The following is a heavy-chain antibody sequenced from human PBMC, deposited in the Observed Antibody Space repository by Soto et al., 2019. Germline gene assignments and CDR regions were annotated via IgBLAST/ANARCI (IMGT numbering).Heavy chain of an antibody. CDR3: ARDLRFLEWSYYFDY. Sequence: PGGSLRLSCAASGFTFSSYGMHWVRQAPGKGLEWVAVIWYDGSNKYYADSVKGRFTISRDNSKNTLYLQMNSLRAEDTAVYYCARDLRFLEWSYYFDYWGQGTLVTVSS. CDR1: GFTFSSYG. D-gene: IGHD3-3*01. V-gene: IGHV3-33*01. J-gene: IGHJ4*02. CDR2: IWYDGSNK.